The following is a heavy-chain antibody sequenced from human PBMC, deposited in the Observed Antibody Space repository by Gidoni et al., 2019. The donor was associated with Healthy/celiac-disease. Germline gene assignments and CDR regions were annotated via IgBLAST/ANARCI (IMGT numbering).Heavy chain of an antibody. V-gene: IGHV3-23*01. CDR2: ISGSGGST. CDR3: SKEGDFDFLTGYFPSYLFFDS. Sequence: EVQLLESGGGLVQPGGSLRLSCAASGFTFSSYAMSWVRQAPGKGLEWVSAISGSGGSTYYADPVKGRFTLSKNKSKNPPEPQMKRPGAEEKAVKYCSKEGDFDFLTGYFPSYLFFDSWGRWNPVT. CDR1: GFTFSSYA. D-gene: IGHD3-9*01. J-gene: IGHJ2*01.